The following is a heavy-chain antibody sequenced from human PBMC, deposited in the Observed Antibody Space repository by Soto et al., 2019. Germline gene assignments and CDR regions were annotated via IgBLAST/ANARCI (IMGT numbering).Heavy chain of an antibody. D-gene: IGHD2-2*01. J-gene: IGHJ5*02. CDR3: AGYCSGTNCYSPYNWFGP. CDR1: GYTFTSYD. CDR2: MNPDSGNP. Sequence: QVQLVQSGAEVKKPGASVKVSCKASGYTFTSYDINWVRQATGQGLEWMEWMNPDSGNPGNAQKFQGKVTTTRNTSISTAYRERSSLRSDNQAVYYCAGYCSGTNCYSPYNWFGPWGQGSPVTVSS. V-gene: IGHV1-8*01.